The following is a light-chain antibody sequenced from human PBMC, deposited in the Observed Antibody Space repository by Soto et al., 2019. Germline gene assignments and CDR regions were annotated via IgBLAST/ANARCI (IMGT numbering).Light chain of an antibody. CDR1: QSLSSNH. V-gene: IGKV3-20*01. CDR2: GAS. J-gene: IGKJ2*01. CDR3: QQYGTSPRT. Sequence: EIVLTQSPGTLSLSPGERATLSCRASQSLSSNHLAWYQQKPGQAPRLLIYGASSRATGIPDRFSGSGSGTEFTLTINRLEAEDFTVSYCQQYGTSPRTFGPGTKLEIK.